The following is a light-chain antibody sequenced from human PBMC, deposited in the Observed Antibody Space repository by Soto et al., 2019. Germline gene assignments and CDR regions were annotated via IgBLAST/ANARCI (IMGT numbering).Light chain of an antibody. CDR1: QSISSW. CDR2: DAS. J-gene: IGKJ1*01. V-gene: IGKV1-5*01. CDR3: QEYNSYSRT. Sequence: DIQMTQSPSTLSASVGDRVIITCLASQSISSWLAWYQQKPGRAPKLLIYDASSLASGVPSRFSGSRSGTEFSLTISSLQPDDFATYYCQEYNSYSRTFGQGTKVDIK.